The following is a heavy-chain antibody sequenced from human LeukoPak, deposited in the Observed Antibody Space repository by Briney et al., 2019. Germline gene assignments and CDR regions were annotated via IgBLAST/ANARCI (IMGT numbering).Heavy chain of an antibody. V-gene: IGHV3-15*01. CDR3: TTEACSRTSCYGEFDY. D-gene: IGHD2-2*01. CDR2: IKSNTDGGTT. CDR1: GFTFSNAW. J-gene: IGHJ4*02. Sequence: GGSLRLSCAASGFTFSNAWMSWVRQAPGKGLEWVGRIKSNTDGGTTDYAAPGKGSFTISRADSKNTLYMQMNSLKTEDTAGYYCTTEACSRTSCYGEFDYWGQGTLVTVSS.